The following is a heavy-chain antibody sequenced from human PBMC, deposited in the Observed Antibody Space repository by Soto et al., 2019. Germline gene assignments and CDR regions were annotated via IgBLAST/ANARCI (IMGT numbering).Heavy chain of an antibody. J-gene: IGHJ4*02. CDR3: ARWSFLDH. Sequence: EVQLLESGGRLVQPGGSLRLSCATSGFSFSSFVMSWVRQAPGKGLEWVSSLSGSDGKTYYADSVKGRFSMSTHTSKSTLYLEMNSLRAEDTAVYYCARWSFLDHWGQGTRVTV. CDR2: LSGSDGKT. D-gene: IGHD1-26*01. V-gene: IGHV3-23*01. CDR1: GFSFSSFV.